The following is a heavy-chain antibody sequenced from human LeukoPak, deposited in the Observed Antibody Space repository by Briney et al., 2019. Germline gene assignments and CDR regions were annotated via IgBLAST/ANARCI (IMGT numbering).Heavy chain of an antibody. Sequence: PGGSLRLSCAASGFGFGQYEMNWVRQAPGKALEWIAYISVRAATIYYGDSVEGRFTISRDDAKNSLYLQMNGLRVEDTAIYYCAKDFPHYYEVPHGMDVWGQGTTVTV. J-gene: IGHJ6*02. D-gene: IGHD3-22*01. CDR1: GFGFGQYE. V-gene: IGHV3-48*03. CDR3: AKDFPHYYEVPHGMDV. CDR2: ISVRAATI.